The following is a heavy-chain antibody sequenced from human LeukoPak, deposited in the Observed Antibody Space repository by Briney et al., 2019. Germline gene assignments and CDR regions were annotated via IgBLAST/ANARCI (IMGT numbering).Heavy chain of an antibody. CDR2: IYSGGST. J-gene: IGHJ4*02. Sequence: PGGSLRLSCAASGFTVSSNYMSWVRQAPGKGLEWVSVIYSGGSTYYADSVKGRYTISRDNSKNTLYLQMNSLRAEDTAVYYCATSGWYQGIDYWGQGTLVTVSS. CDR1: GFTVSSNY. D-gene: IGHD6-19*01. V-gene: IGHV3-53*01. CDR3: ATSGWYQGIDY.